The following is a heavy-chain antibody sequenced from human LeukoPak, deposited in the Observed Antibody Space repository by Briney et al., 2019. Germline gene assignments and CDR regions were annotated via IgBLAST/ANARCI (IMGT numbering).Heavy chain of an antibody. D-gene: IGHD3-10*01. J-gene: IGHJ4*02. Sequence: GGSLRLSCAASGFTFRSYWMHWVRQPPGKGLVWVSRINSDGSSTNYADSVKGRFTVSRDNAKNTLYLQMNSVRADDTAVYYCGFSQYWGQGTLVTVSS. CDR1: GFTFRSYW. CDR3: GFSQY. CDR2: INSDGSST. V-gene: IGHV3-74*01.